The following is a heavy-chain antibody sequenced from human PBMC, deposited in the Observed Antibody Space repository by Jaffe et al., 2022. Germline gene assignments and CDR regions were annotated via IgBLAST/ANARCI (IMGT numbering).Heavy chain of an antibody. CDR3: ARERGDYYDSSGRPYYYYYMDV. CDR1: GFTFSSYE. V-gene: IGHV3-48*03. Sequence: EVQLVESGGGLVQPGGSLRLSCAASGFTFSSYEMNWVRQAPGKGLEWVSYISSSGSTIYYADSVKGRFTISRDNAKNSLYLQMNSLRAEDTAVYYCARERGDYYDSSGRPYYYYYMDVWGKGTTVTVSS. CDR2: ISSSGSTI. J-gene: IGHJ6*03. D-gene: IGHD3-22*01.